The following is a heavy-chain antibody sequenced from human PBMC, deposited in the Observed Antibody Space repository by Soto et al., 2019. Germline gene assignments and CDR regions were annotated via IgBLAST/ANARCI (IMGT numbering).Heavy chain of an antibody. D-gene: IGHD4-4*01. CDR1: GGSISSYY. Sequence: SETLSLTCTVSGGSISSYYWSWIRQPPGKGLEWIGYIYYSGSTNYNPSLKSRVTISVDTSKNQFSLKLSSVTAADTAVYYCARVRSNYGYNIHWFEPWGQGTLVTVSS. CDR2: IYYSGST. J-gene: IGHJ5*02. V-gene: IGHV4-59*12. CDR3: ARVRSNYGYNIHWFEP.